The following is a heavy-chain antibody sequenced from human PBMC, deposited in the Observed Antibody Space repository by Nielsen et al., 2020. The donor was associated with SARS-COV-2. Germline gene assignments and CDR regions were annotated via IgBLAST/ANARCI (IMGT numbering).Heavy chain of an antibody. D-gene: IGHD7-27*01. CDR2: IKSKTDGGTT. J-gene: IGHJ3*02. CDR1: GFTFSNAW. CDR3: ARDSQLLTEEDAFDI. V-gene: IGHV3-15*01. Sequence: GESLKISCAASGFTFSNAWMTWVRQAPGKGLDWVGRIKSKTDGGTTDYAAPVKGRFTISRDDSKNTLYLQMNSLRAEDTAVYYCARDSQLLTEEDAFDIWGQGTMVTVSS.